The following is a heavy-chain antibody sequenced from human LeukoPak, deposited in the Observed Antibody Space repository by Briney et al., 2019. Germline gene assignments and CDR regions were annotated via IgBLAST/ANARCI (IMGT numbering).Heavy chain of an antibody. CDR3: ARESWSIAAAGLDAFDI. Sequence: PGGSLRLSCAASGFTFDDYGMSWVRQAPGKGLEWVANIKQDGSEKYYVDSVKGRFTISRDNAKNSLYLQMNSLRAEDTAVYYCARESWSIAAAGLDAFDIWGQGTMVTVSS. V-gene: IGHV3-7*01. J-gene: IGHJ3*02. CDR1: GFTFDDYG. CDR2: IKQDGSEK. D-gene: IGHD6-13*01.